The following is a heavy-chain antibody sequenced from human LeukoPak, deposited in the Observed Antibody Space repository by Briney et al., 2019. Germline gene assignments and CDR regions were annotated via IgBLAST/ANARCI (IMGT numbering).Heavy chain of an antibody. CDR3: ARDLYCSGGSCYYFDY. CDR2: IYSGGST. J-gene: IGHJ4*02. Sequence: PGGSLRLSCAASGFTFSSSYMSWVRQAPGKGLEWVSVIYSGGSTYYADSVKGRFTISRDNSKNTLYLQMNSLRAEDTAVYYCARDLYCSGGSCYYFDYWGQGTLVTVSS. CDR1: GFTFSSSY. V-gene: IGHV3-66*01. D-gene: IGHD2-15*01.